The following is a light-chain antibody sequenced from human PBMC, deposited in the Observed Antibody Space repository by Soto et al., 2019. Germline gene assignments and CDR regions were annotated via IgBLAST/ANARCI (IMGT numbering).Light chain of an antibody. CDR2: EVS. V-gene: IGLV2-23*02. J-gene: IGLJ1*01. Sequence: QSVLTQPASVSGSPGQSITISCTGTSSDVGSYNLVSWYQQHPGKAPKLMIYEVSKRPSGVSNRFSGSKSGNTASLTISGLQAEDEADYYCCSYAGSIVFGIGTKVPVL. CDR3: CSYAGSIV. CDR1: SSDVGSYNL.